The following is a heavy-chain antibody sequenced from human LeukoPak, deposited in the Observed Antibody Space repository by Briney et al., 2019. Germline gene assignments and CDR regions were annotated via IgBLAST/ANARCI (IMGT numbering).Heavy chain of an antibody. D-gene: IGHD6-13*01. V-gene: IGHV1-18*01. CDR3: AREGSQDAFDI. CDR2: ITPYNGYT. J-gene: IGHJ3*02. Sequence: ASVKVSCKASGYTFTNHGIHWVRQAPGQGFEWMGWITPYNGYTNYALKFQDRVTMTTDTSTSTVYMELRSLISDDTAVYYCAREGSQDAFDIWGQGTMVTVSS. CDR1: GYTFTNHG.